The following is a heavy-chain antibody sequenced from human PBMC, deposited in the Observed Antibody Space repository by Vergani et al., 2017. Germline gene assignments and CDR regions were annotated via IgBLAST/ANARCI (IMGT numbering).Heavy chain of an antibody. CDR1: GGPMSGHY. V-gene: IGHV4-59*11. CDR3: GRVADFYGLGSRLLDL. CDR2: MYHSGST. Sequence: QVQLQESGPGLVKPSETLSLTCSVSGGPMSGHYWSWIRQPPGKELEWIGYMYHSGSTNYNPSLETRVTISGDTSKNQFSLKLNSVTAADTAVYYCGRVADFYGLGSRLLDLWGQGILVAVSS. J-gene: IGHJ5*02. D-gene: IGHD3-10*01.